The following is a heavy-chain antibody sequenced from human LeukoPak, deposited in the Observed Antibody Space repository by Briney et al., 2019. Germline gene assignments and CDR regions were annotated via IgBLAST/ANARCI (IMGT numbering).Heavy chain of an antibody. CDR1: GGSISRGTCY. CDR2: IYYSGST. CDR3: ARYFRGYYYDAFEI. Sequence: SETLSLTCTVSGGSISRGTCYWGWIRQPPGKGLEWLGSIYYSGSTHHNPSLKSRGTISVDTSKNEFSLKLTSVTAADTAVYYCARYFRGYYYDAFEIWGQGTMVTVSS. V-gene: IGHV4-39*01. D-gene: IGHD3-10*01. J-gene: IGHJ3*02.